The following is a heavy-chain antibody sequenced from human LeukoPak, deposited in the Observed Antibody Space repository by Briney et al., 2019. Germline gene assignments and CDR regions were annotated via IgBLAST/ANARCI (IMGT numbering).Heavy chain of an antibody. J-gene: IGHJ6*01. CDR2: IHSNNGNT. Sequence: ASVKVSCKASGYTFSNYGISWVRQASGQGLEWIGWIHSNNGNTNYAQRLQGRVTMTTDPSTSTAYMELRSLRSDDTAVYYCARHIVVVREYYYFGMDVWGQGTTVTVSS. D-gene: IGHD2-15*01. V-gene: IGHV1-18*01. CDR3: ARHIVVVREYYYFGMDV. CDR1: GYTFSNYG.